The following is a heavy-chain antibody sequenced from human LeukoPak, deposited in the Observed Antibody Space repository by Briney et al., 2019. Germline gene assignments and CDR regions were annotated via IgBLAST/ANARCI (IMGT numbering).Heavy chain of an antibody. J-gene: IGHJ6*03. CDR2: INPSGGST. V-gene: IGHV1-46*01. CDR3: ARANYYYYYMDV. Sequence: ASVKVSCKASGYTFTSYYMRWVRQAPGQGLEWMGIINPSGGSTSYAQKFQGRVTMTRDMSTSTVYMELSSLRSEDTAVYYCARANYYYYYMDVWGKGTTVTVSS. CDR1: GYTFTSYY.